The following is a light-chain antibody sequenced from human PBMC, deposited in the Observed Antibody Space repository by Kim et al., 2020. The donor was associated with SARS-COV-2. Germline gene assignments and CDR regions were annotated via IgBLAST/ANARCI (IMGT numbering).Light chain of an antibody. Sequence: DIQMTQSPSTLSASVGDRVTITCRASHSISSLLAWYQQKPGKAPKLLIYKASSLESGVPSRFSGSGSGTEFTLTISSLQPNDFATYYCQQYNTYAWTFGQGTKVDIK. CDR2: KAS. CDR3: QQYNTYAWT. J-gene: IGKJ1*01. CDR1: HSISSL. V-gene: IGKV1-5*03.